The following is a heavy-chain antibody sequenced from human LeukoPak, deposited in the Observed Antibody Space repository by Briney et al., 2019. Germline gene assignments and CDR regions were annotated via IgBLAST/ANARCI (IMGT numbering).Heavy chain of an antibody. Sequence: PGRSLRLSCAASGFTFDDYAMHWVRQAPGKGLEWVSGISWNSGSIGYADSAKGRFTISRDNAKNSLYLQMNSLRAEDTALYYCAKEAQTYYDFWSGQYYFDYWGQGTLVTVSS. J-gene: IGHJ4*02. CDR2: ISWNSGSI. CDR3: AKEAQTYYDFWSGQYYFDY. D-gene: IGHD3-3*01. V-gene: IGHV3-9*01. CDR1: GFTFDDYA.